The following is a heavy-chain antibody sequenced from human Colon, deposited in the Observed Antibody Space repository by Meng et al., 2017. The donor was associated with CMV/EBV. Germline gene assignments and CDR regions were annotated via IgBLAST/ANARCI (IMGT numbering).Heavy chain of an antibody. CDR3: AKANCSSISCYQDHYYGMDV. CDR2: ISRNGGST. V-gene: IGHV3-9*01. J-gene: IGHJ6*02. CDR1: GFFVSNTY. Sequence: SLKISCAGSGFFVSNTYINWVRQVPGKGLEWVSSISRNGGSTGYADSVKGRFTISRDNAKKSLYLQMNSLRAEDTALYYCAKANCSSISCYQDHYYGMDVWGQGTTVTVSS. D-gene: IGHD2-2*01.